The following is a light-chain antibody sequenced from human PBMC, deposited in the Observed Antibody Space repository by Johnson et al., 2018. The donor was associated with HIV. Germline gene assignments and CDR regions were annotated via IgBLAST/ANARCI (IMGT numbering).Light chain of an antibody. Sequence: HSVLTQPPSVSAAPGQKVTISCFGSDSNIGNNYVSWYQQLPGTAPKLLIYDNDKRPSGIPGRFSGSKSGTSATLAITGLQTGDEADYYCETWDSSLTGVFGTGTKVTVL. CDR3: ETWDSSLTGV. V-gene: IGLV1-51*01. CDR1: DSNIGNNY. CDR2: DND. J-gene: IGLJ1*01.